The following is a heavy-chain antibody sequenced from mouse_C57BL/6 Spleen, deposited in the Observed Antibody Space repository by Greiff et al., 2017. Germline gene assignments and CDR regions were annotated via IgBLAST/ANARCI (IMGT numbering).Heavy chain of an antibody. D-gene: IGHD2-5*01. CDR2: IHPNSGST. V-gene: IGHV1-64*01. CDR1: GYTFTSYW. CDR3: ARSIYYSNYPAWFAY. Sequence: VQLQQPGAELVKPGASVKLSCKASGYTFTSYWMHWVKQRPGQGLEWIGMIHPNSGSTNYNEKFKSKATLTVDKSSSTAYMQLSSLTSEDSAVYYGARSIYYSNYPAWFAYWGQGTLVTVSA. J-gene: IGHJ3*01.